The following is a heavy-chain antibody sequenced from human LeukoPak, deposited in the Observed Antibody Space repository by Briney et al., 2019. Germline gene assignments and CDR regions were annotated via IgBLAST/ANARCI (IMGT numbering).Heavy chain of an antibody. CDR1: GGSISSGGYS. CDR3: ARVWDSSGPNWFDP. Sequence: SQTLSLTCAVSGGSISSGGYSWSWIRQPPGKGLEWIGYIYHSGSTYYNPSLKSRVTISVDRSKNQFSLKLSSVTAADTAVYYCARVWDSSGPNWFDPWGQGTLVTVSS. V-gene: IGHV4-30-2*01. CDR2: IYHSGST. D-gene: IGHD6-19*01. J-gene: IGHJ5*02.